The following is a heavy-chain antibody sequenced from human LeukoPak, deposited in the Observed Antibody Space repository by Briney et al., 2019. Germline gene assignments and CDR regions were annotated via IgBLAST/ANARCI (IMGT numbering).Heavy chain of an antibody. D-gene: IGHD2-21*01. CDR3: AREWVVIGYFDY. CDR1: GGSISSYY. CDR2: ISYSGNT. J-gene: IGHJ4*02. Sequence: SETLSLTCTVSGGSISSYYWSWIRQPPGKGLEWIGYISYSGNTNYSPSLKSRVTISADTSRNQFSLKLSSVTAADTAVYYCAREWVVIGYFDYWGQGTLVTVSS. V-gene: IGHV4-59*12.